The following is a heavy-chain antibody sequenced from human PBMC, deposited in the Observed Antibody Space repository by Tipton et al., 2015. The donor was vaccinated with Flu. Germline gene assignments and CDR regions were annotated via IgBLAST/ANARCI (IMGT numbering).Heavy chain of an antibody. D-gene: IGHD6-19*01. CDR3: ARIYSSGWARYDQ. V-gene: IGHV3-74*01. CDR1: GFTFSSYW. CDR2: INGDGVT. Sequence: SLRLSCAVSGFTFSSYWMHWVRQAPGKGLVWVSRINGDGVTSYADSVKGRFTISRDNAKNTMYLEMNSLRAEDTAVYYCARIYSSGWARYDQWGQGTLVTVSS. J-gene: IGHJ4*02.